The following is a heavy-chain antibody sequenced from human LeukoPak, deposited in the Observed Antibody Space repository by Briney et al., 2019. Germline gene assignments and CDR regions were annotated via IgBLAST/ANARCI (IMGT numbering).Heavy chain of an antibody. Sequence: ASVKVSCKASGYTFTGYYIHWVRQAPGQGLEWMGWISAYNGNTNYAQKLQGRVTMTTDTSTSTAYMELRSLRSDDTAVYYCARSYYYDSSGYYLYYYMDVWGKGTTVTVSS. CDR1: GYTFTGYY. J-gene: IGHJ6*03. D-gene: IGHD3-22*01. V-gene: IGHV1-18*04. CDR2: ISAYNGNT. CDR3: ARSYYYDSSGYYLYYYMDV.